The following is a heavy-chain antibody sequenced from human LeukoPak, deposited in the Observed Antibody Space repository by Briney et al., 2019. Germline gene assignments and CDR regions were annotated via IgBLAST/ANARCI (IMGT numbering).Heavy chain of an antibody. D-gene: IGHD6-13*01. Sequence: PGGSLRLSCAASGFTFTTYWMGWVRQAPGKGLEWVANIKQDGSEQYYVDSVKGRFTISRDNAKNSLSLQMNSLRAEDTAVYYCAKDLIAAAGTTFDYWGQGTLVTVSS. CDR1: GFTFTTYW. V-gene: IGHV3-7*01. J-gene: IGHJ4*02. CDR3: AKDLIAAAGTTFDY. CDR2: IKQDGSEQ.